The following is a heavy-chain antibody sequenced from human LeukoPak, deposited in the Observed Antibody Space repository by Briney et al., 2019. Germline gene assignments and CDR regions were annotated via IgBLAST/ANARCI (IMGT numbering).Heavy chain of an antibody. CDR3: ARGLRYCSGGSCYSAYWFDP. CDR2: INHSGST. D-gene: IGHD2-15*01. Sequence: SETLSLTCAVYGGSFSGYYWSWIRQPPGKGLEWIGEINHSGSTNYNPSLKSRVTISVGTSKNQFSLKLSSVTAADTAVYYCARGLRYCSGGSCYSAYWFDPWGQGTLVTVSS. J-gene: IGHJ5*02. V-gene: IGHV4-34*01. CDR1: GGSFSGYY.